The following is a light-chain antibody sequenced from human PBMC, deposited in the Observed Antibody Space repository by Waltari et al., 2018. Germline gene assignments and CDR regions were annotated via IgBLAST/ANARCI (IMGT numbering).Light chain of an antibody. CDR1: QSVFYRSDNKNY. Sequence: DIVMTQSPDSLAVSLGERVTIDCKSSQSVFYRSDNKNYLAWYQHKPGQPPKLLFYWASTRESGVPDRFSASGSGTDFTLTINNRQAEDVAVYYCQQYYRSRTFGQGTKVEIK. CDR3: QQYYRSRT. CDR2: WAS. J-gene: IGKJ1*01. V-gene: IGKV4-1*01.